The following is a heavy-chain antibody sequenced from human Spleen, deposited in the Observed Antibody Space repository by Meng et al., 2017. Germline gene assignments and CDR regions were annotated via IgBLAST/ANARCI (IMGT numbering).Heavy chain of an antibody. CDR2: IGHSGFT. Sequence: QVQLQESGPGLVKPSETLSFTLTVSGGSISTSGYYWGWIRQPPGKGLEWIGSIGHSGFTYYTPSLKSRVTVSIDTSRNQFSLWLTSVTAADTAVYYCVRSSAWVRTGFDPWGQGTLVTVSS. V-gene: IGHV4-39*01. J-gene: IGHJ5*02. CDR3: VRSSAWVRTGFDP. CDR1: GGSISTSGYY. D-gene: IGHD6-19*01.